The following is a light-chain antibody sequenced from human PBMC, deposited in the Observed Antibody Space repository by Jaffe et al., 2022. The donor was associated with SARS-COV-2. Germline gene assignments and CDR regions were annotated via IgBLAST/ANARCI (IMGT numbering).Light chain of an antibody. CDR1: SSNIGRKY. Sequence: QSVLTQPPSVSAAPGQKVTISCSGSSSNIGRKYVSWYQQFPGTAPKLLIYEDDKRPSGIPDRFSGSKSGTSATLAITGLQTGDEADYYCGAWDTSLNGGVFGGGTRLTVL. J-gene: IGLJ3*02. CDR3: GAWDTSLNGGV. V-gene: IGLV1-51*02. CDR2: EDD.